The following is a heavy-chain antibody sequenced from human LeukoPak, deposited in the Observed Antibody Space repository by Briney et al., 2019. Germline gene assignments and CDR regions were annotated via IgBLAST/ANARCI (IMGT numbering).Heavy chain of an antibody. CDR1: GFTFSTYG. V-gene: IGHV3-30*02. CDR2: KRYDGSNK. CDR3: AKAHSYGYAAPDY. Sequence: GGSLRLSCAASGFTFSTYGMHWVRQAPGKGLEWVAFKRYDGSNKYYAGSVRGRFTILRDNSQNKLYLQMNSLRAEDTAVYYCAKAHSYGYAAPDYWGQGTLVTVSS. J-gene: IGHJ4*02. D-gene: IGHD5-18*01.